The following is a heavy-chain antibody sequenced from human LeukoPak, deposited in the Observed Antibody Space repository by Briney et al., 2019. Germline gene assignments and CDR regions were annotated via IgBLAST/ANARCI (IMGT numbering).Heavy chain of an antibody. CDR3: ARGRDYYGSTGSDY. CDR1: GFTFSSYS. Sequence: GGSLRLSCAASGFTFSSYSMNRVRQAPGKGLEWVSSISSSSSYIYYTDSVKGRFTISRDNAKNSLYLQMNSLRAEDTAVYYCARGRDYYGSTGSDYWGQGTLVTVSS. V-gene: IGHV3-21*01. CDR2: ISSSSSYI. D-gene: IGHD3-22*01. J-gene: IGHJ4*02.